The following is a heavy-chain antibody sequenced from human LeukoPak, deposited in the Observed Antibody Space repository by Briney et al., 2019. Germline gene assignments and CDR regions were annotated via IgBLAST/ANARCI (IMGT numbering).Heavy chain of an antibody. CDR3: VRLVDSSGYYYPFDY. D-gene: IGHD3-22*01. Sequence: SETLSLTCSVSGDSISRHYWSWVRQPPGKGLEWIGYIYYTGTTNYNPSLKSRVTISDDTSKNQFSLKLTSVTAADTAVYYCVRLVDSSGYYYPFDYWGQGTLVTVAS. J-gene: IGHJ4*02. CDR1: GDSISRHY. V-gene: IGHV4-59*08. CDR2: IYYTGTT.